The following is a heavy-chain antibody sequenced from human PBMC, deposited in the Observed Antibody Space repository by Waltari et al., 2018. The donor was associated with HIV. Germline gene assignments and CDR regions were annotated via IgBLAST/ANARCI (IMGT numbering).Heavy chain of an antibody. Sequence: QVQLQPSGPGLVKPSQTLSLTCAISGDSVSSNSAAWNWIRQSPSRGLEWLGRTYYRSKWYNDYAVSVKSRITINPDTSKNQFSLQLNSVTPEDTVYYCARGLDFFDWLSREYNWFDPWGQGTLVTVSS. J-gene: IGHJ5*02. CDR2: TYYRSKWYN. CDR3: ARGLDFFDWLSREYNWFDP. CDR1: GDSVSSNSAA. V-gene: IGHV6-1*01. D-gene: IGHD3-9*01.